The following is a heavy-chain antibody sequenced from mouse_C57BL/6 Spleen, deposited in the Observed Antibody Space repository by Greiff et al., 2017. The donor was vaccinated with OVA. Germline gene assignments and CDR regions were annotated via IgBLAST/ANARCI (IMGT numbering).Heavy chain of an antibody. D-gene: IGHD1-1*01. J-gene: IGHJ2*01. V-gene: IGHV5-12*01. CDR2: ISNGGGST. Sequence: EVQLVESGGGLVQPGGSLKLSCAASGFTFSDYYMYWVRQTPEKRLEWVAYISNGGGSTYYPDTVKGRFTISRDNAKNTLYLQMSRLKSEDTAMYYCARQGYGSSLDYWGQGTTLTVSS. CDR3: ARQGYGSSLDY. CDR1: GFTFSDYY.